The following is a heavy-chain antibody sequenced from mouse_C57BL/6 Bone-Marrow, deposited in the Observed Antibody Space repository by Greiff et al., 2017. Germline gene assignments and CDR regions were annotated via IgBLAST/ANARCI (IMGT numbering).Heavy chain of an antibody. D-gene: IGHD1-1*01. J-gene: IGHJ1*03. V-gene: IGHV14-3*01. CDR1: GFNIKNTY. Sequence: EVQLQQSVAELVRPGASVKLSCTASGFNIKNTYMHWVKQRPEQGLEWIGRIDPANGNTKYAPKFQGKATITADTSSNTAYLQLSSLTSEDTAIYYCARRITTVVATRTSWYVDVWGTGTTVTVSS. CDR3: ARRITTVVATRTSWYVDV. CDR2: IDPANGNT.